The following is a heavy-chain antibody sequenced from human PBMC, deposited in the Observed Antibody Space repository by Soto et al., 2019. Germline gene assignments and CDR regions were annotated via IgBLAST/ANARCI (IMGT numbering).Heavy chain of an antibody. CDR2: ISAYNGNT. Sequence: QVQLVQSGAEVKKPGASVKVSCKASGYTFTSYYISWVRQAPGQGLEWMGWISAYNGNTNYAQKLQGRVTMTTHTSTSTAYMELRSLSSGDTAVYSCARDTPAAEYWGQGNLVTVSS. J-gene: IGHJ4*02. CDR1: GYTFTSYY. CDR3: ARDTPAAEY. V-gene: IGHV1-18*01.